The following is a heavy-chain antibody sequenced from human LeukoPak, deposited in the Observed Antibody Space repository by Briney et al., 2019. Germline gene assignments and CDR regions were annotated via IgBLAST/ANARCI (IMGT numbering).Heavy chain of an antibody. CDR2: IIYSGST. Sequence: PSETLSLTCAVYGGSFSGYYWGWIRQPPGKGLEWIGSIIYSGSTYYNPSLKSRVTISVDTSKNQFSLKLSSVTAADTAVYYCARLSWGWRGNYFDYWGQGTLVTVSS. D-gene: IGHD3-16*01. V-gene: IGHV4-34*12. CDR1: GGSFSGYY. CDR3: ARLSWGWRGNYFDY. J-gene: IGHJ4*02.